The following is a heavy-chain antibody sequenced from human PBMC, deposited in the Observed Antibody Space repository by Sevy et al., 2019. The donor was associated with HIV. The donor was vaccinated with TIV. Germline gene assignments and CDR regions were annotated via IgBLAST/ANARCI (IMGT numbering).Heavy chain of an antibody. V-gene: IGHV3-21*01. D-gene: IGHD3-10*01. CDR3: AREGSGRY. J-gene: IGHJ4*02. CDR2: ISSGSNYI. CDR1: GFTFNKYN. Sequence: AGSLRLSCAASGFTFNKYNMIWVRQAPGKGLEWVSFISSGSNYIYYADSVRGRFTTSRDSAKNSLYLQMNTLRAEDTAVYYCAREGSGRYWGQGTLVTVSS.